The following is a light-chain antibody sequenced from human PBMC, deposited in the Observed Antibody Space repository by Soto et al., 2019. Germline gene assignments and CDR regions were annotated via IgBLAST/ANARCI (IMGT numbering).Light chain of an antibody. CDR3: QQYKNWPPIT. CDR1: QSISSN. CDR2: RAS. V-gene: IGKV3-15*01. Sequence: EIGMTQSPATLSVSPGETATLSCSASQSISSNLAWYQLKPGQAPRLLIYRASTRATGIPARFSGSGSGTEFTLTISSLQSEDFAVYYCQQYKNWPPITFGQGTRLEIK. J-gene: IGKJ5*01.